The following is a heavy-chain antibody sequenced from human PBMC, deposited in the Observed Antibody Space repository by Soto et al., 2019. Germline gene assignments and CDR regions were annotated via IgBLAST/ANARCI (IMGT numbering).Heavy chain of an antibody. CDR3: VKGQVWNQRGLEY. D-gene: IGHD1-1*01. V-gene: IGHV3-23*01. CDR1: GFTFTNYG. Sequence: GGSLRLSCAASGFTFTNYGMSWVRQAPGKGLEWISAISGNGGTTYFADSMEGRFSVSRDNSKDTLYLQMDSLRAEDTAMYYCVKGQVWNQRGLEYWGRGTLVNVSA. CDR2: ISGNGGTT. J-gene: IGHJ4*02.